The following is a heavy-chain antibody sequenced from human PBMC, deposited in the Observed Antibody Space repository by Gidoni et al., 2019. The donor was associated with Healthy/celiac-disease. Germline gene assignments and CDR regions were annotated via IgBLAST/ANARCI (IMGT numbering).Heavy chain of an antibody. CDR1: GYTVPSYG. CDR2: ISAYNGNT. V-gene: IGHV1-18*01. D-gene: IGHD5-12*01. J-gene: IGHJ3*02. CDR3: AKMKGDGYMVNAFDI. Sequence: QVQLVQSGAEVNNPGASVKVSCKASGYTVPSYGISWVRQAPGQGLEWMGWISAYNGNTTYAQKLQGRVTMTTDTSTSTAYMELRSLRSDDTAVYYCAKMKGDGYMVNAFDIWGQGTMVTVSS.